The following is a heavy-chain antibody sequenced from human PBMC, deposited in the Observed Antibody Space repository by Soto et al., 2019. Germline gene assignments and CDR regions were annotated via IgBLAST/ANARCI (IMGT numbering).Heavy chain of an antibody. D-gene: IGHD3-22*01. CDR2: INAGYGNT. V-gene: IGHV1-3*01. Sequence: ASVKVSCKASGYTFTSYAMHWVRQAPGQRLEWMGWINAGYGNTKSSQKFQDRVTISRDTSASTAYMELTSLRSEDTAVYYCARGRGPYYYDSSGYSLHYWGQGTLVTVSS. CDR1: GYTFTSYA. CDR3: ARGRGPYYYDSSGYSLHY. J-gene: IGHJ4*02.